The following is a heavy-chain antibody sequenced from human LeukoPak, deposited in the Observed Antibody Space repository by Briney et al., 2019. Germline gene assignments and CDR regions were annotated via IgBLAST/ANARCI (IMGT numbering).Heavy chain of an antibody. CDR2: ISYDGSNK. J-gene: IGHJ1*01. D-gene: IGHD6-19*01. V-gene: IGHV3-30-3*01. Sequence: GRSLRLSCAASGFTFSSYAMHWVRQAPGKGLEWVADISYDGSNKYYADSVKGRFTISRDNSKNTLYLQMNSLRAEDTAVYYCARDPRAGPYSSGSHQHWGQGTLVTVSS. CDR1: GFTFSSYA. CDR3: ARDPRAGPYSSGSHQH.